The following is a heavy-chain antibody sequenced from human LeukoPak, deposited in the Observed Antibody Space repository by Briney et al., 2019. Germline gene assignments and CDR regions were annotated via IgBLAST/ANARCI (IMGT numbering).Heavy chain of an antibody. CDR2: IYNSGGI. J-gene: IGHJ4*02. CDR3: ARTSGYTYFDY. V-gene: IGHV4-59*01. Sequence: SETLSLTCTVSGGSISSNYWSWIRQPPGKGLEWIGYIYNSGGINYNPSLKSRVAISVDTSKNQFSLKLNSVTAADTAMYYCARTSGYTYFDYWGQGTLVTVSS. D-gene: IGHD5-12*01. CDR1: GGSISSNY.